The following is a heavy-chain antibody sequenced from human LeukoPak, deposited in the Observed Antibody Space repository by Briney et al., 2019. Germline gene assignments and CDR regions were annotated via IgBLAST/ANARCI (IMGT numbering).Heavy chain of an antibody. CDR2: ISSSSSYI. D-gene: IGHD3-10*01. CDR3: ARGLVTMVRGVINYYYYGMDV. Sequence: GGSLRLSCAASGFTFSSYSMNWVRQAPGKGLEWVSSISSSSSYIYYADSVKGRFTISRDNAKNSLYLQMNSLRAEDTAVYYCARGLVTMVRGVINYYYYGMDVWGQGTTVTASS. V-gene: IGHV3-21*01. CDR1: GFTFSSYS. J-gene: IGHJ6*02.